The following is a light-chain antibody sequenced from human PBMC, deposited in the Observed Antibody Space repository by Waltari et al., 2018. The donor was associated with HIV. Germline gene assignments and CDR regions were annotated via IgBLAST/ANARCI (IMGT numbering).Light chain of an antibody. V-gene: IGLV1-40*01. CDR1: SSNIGAGYD. CDR3: QSYDSSLSGFWV. Sequence: QSVLTQPPSVSGAPGQRVTISCTGNSSNIGAGYDVHWYQQLPGLAPKLLIYGDSNRPSGVPDRFSGSKSGTSASLAITGLQAEDEADYYCQSYDSSLSGFWVFGGGTKLTVL. CDR2: GDS. J-gene: IGLJ3*02.